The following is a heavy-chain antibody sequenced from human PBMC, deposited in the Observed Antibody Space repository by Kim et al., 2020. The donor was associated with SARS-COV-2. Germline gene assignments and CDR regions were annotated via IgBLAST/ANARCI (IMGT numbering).Heavy chain of an antibody. CDR3: ARGGTSVGRYLAF. J-gene: IGHJ4*02. D-gene: IGHD3-16*01. CDR1: GFNSAIYA. CDR2: ISGGSGS. V-gene: IGHV3-23*01. Sequence: GGSLRLSCVASGFNSAIYAMTWVRQVPGKGLEWVSTISGGSGSYYADSVKGRFTISRDSSQNTLYLQMNSLRAEDTAVYYCARGGTSVGRYLAFWGQG.